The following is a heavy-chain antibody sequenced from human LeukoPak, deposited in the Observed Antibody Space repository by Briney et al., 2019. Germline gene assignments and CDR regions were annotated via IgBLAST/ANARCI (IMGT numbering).Heavy chain of an antibody. V-gene: IGHV1-69*01. CDR2: IIPIFGTA. D-gene: IGHD2-2*02. CDR3: AKGSRVVPAAIRAPFDY. J-gene: IGHJ4*02. CDR1: GGTFSSYA. Sequence: SVKVSCKASGGTFSSYAISWVRQAPGQGLEWMGGIIPIFGTANYAQKFRGRVTITADESTSTAYMELSSLRSEDTAVYYCAKGSRVVPAAIRAPFDYWGQGTLVTVSS.